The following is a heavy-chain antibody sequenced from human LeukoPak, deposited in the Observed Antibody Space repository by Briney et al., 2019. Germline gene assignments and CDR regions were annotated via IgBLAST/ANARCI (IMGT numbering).Heavy chain of an antibody. CDR2: FDPEDGET. CDR1: GYTLTELS. Sequence: ASVEVSCKVSGYTLTELSMHWVRQAPGKGLEWMGGFDPEDGETIYAQKFQGRVTMTEDTSTDTAYMELSSLRSEDTAVYYCFVTVAGGDPPDAFDIWGQGTMVTVSS. V-gene: IGHV1-24*01. D-gene: IGHD2-21*02. CDR3: FVTVAGGDPPDAFDI. J-gene: IGHJ3*02.